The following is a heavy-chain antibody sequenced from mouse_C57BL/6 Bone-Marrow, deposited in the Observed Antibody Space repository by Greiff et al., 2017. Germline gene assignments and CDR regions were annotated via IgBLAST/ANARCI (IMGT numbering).Heavy chain of an antibody. Sequence: QVQLQQPGAELVMPGASVKLSCKASGYTFTSYWMHWVKQRPGQGLEWIGEIDPSDSYTNYNQKFKGKSTLTVDKSSSTAYMQLSSLTSEDSAVYYSASESNYGSWFADWGQGTLVTVSA. CDR3: ASESNYGSWFAD. CDR2: IDPSDSYT. CDR1: GYTFTSYW. V-gene: IGHV1-69*01. J-gene: IGHJ3*01. D-gene: IGHD2-5*01.